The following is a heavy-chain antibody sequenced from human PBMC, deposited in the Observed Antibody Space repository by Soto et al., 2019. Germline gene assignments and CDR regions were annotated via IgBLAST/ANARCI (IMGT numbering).Heavy chain of an antibody. CDR2: IGTSSSYI. J-gene: IGHJ6*02. Sequence: SLRISCAAYGFTFSSYTMNWVRHAPGRGLEWVSSIGTSSSYIYYADSVKGRFTISRDNAKNSLFLQMNRLRADDTAVYYCARDSVRDYLYYYYGMDVWGQGTTVTVSS. D-gene: IGHD4-17*01. CDR3: ARDSVRDYLYYYYGMDV. V-gene: IGHV3-21*01. CDR1: GFTFSSYT.